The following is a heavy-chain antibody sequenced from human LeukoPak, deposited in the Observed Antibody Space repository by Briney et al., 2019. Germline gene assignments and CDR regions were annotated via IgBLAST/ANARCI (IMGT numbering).Heavy chain of an antibody. CDR3: ARAVRGYSYAYLPY. CDR1: GYTFSSYG. J-gene: IGHJ4*02. V-gene: IGHV1-18*01. Sequence: GASVKVSCKASGYTFSSYGISWVRQAPGQGLEWMGWISAHDGNTDYAQNLQGRVTMTTDTSTSTAYMELRSLRSDDTAVYYCARAVRGYSYAYLPYWGQGTLVTASS. CDR2: ISAHDGNT. D-gene: IGHD5-18*01.